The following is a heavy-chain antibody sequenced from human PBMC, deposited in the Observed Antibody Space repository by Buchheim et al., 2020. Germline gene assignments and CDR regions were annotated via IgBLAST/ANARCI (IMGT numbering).Heavy chain of an antibody. J-gene: IGHJ4*02. CDR2: ISGSGGST. CDR1: GFTFSSYA. V-gene: IGHV3-23*01. D-gene: IGHD6-13*01. Sequence: EVQLLESGGGLVQPGGSLRLSCAASGFTFSSYAMSWVRQAPGKGLEWVSAISGSGGSTYYADSVKGRFTISRDNSKNTLYLQMNSLRAEDTAVYYCAKDTIVPSPFFIAAAGTWDYWGQGTL. CDR3: AKDTIVPSPFFIAAAGTWDY.